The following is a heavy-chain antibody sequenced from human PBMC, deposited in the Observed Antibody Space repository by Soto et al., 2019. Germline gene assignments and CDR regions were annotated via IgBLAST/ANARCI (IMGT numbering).Heavy chain of an antibody. CDR2: IYYSGST. Sequence: SETLSLTCTVSGGSISSYYWSWTRPPPGKGLEWIGYIYYSGSTNYNPSLKSRVTISVDTSKNQFSLKLSSVTAADTAVFYCARDKGDHGLDYWGQGTLATVSS. V-gene: IGHV4-59*01. D-gene: IGHD2-21*02. CDR1: GGSISSYY. J-gene: IGHJ4*02. CDR3: ARDKGDHGLDY.